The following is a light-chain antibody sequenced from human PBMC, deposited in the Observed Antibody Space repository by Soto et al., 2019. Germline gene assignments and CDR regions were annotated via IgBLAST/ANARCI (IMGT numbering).Light chain of an antibody. V-gene: IGKV3-20*01. CDR3: QQYGSSPWT. CDR1: QSVSSSY. Sequence: EIVLTQAPGNLSLSPGDGAALSCRASQSVSSSYLAWYQQKPGQAPRLLIYGASSRATGIPDRFSGSGSGTDFTRTISRLEPEDFAVYYCQQYGSSPWTFGQGTKVDIK. J-gene: IGKJ1*01. CDR2: GAS.